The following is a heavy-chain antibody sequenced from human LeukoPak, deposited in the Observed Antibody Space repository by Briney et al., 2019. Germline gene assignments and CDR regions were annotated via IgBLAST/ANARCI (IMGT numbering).Heavy chain of an antibody. CDR1: GGSISSGGYS. CDR2: IYDSGST. CDR3: ARGGDYYDSSGPFDY. V-gene: IGHV4-30-2*01. Sequence: SQTLSLTCAVSGGSISSGGYSWSWIRQPPGKGLEWIGYIYDSGSTYYNPSLKSRVTISVDRSKNQFSLKLSSVTAADTAVYYCARGGDYYDSSGPFDYWGQGTLVTVSS. D-gene: IGHD3-22*01. J-gene: IGHJ4*02.